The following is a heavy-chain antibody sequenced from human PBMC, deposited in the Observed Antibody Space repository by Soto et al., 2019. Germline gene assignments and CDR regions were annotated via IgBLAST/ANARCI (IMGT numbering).Heavy chain of an antibody. V-gene: IGHV4-39*01. J-gene: IGHJ4*02. CDR2: LYYSGST. Sequence: QLQLQESGTGLVKPSETLSLTCTFSRDSISSSKSYCGWIRQPPGKGLEWIGTLYYSGSTSYNPSLRSRLNMSVDTPTNHFSLKLTSMTAADTAVYYCARHVEDYCCPLDSWGQGTLVTVSS. CDR3: ARHVEDYCCPLDS. CDR1: RDSISSSKSY. D-gene: IGHD3-10*01.